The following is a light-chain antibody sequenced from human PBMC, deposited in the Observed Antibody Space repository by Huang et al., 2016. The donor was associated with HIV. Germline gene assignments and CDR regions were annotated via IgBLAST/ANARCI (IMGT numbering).Light chain of an antibody. CDR2: GAS. CDR1: QSVSSN. J-gene: IGKJ3*01. CDR3: QQYNNWPPYT. V-gene: IGKV3-15*01. Sequence: EIVMTQSPATLSVSPGERATLSCRASQSVSSNLAWYQQNPGQAPRLLIDGASIRATGIPARFSGSGSGTEFTLTISSLQSEDFAVYYCQQYNNWPPYTFGPGTKVDIK.